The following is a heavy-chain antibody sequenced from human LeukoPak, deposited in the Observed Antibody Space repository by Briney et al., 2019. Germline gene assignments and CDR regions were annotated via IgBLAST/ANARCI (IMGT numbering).Heavy chain of an antibody. CDR1: GGSISSYY. D-gene: IGHD3-16*01. Sequence: SETLSLTCTVSGGSISSYYWSWIRQPPGKGLEWIGYIYYSGSTNYNPSLKSRVTISVDTSKNQFSLKLSSVTAADTAVYYCASWGGTFDAFDIGGQGTMVTVSS. CDR2: IYYSGST. V-gene: IGHV4-59*08. J-gene: IGHJ3*02. CDR3: ASWGGTFDAFDI.